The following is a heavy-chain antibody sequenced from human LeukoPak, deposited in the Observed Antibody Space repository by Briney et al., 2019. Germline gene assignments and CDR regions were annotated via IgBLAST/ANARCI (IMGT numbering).Heavy chain of an antibody. V-gene: IGHV3-74*01. J-gene: IGHJ4*02. D-gene: IGHD4-23*01. Sequence: GGSLRLSCAASRFSFSLYNMNWVRQAPGKGLVWVSRIDRDGSRINYADSVKGRFTISRDNGKNTLFLQMNSLRAEDAAVYYCVRGNDYGGPHYWGQGTLVTVSS. CDR1: RFSFSLYN. CDR3: VRGNDYGGPHY. CDR2: IDRDGSRI.